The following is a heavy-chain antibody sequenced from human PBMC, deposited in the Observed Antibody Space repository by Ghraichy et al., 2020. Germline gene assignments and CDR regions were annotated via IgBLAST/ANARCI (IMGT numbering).Heavy chain of an antibody. CDR2: ISSSSSYI. D-gene: IGHD2-2*02. J-gene: IGHJ5*02. V-gene: IGHV3-21*01. Sequence: GGSLRLSCAASGFTFSSYSMNWVRQAPGRGLEWVSSISSSSSYIYYADSVKGRFTISRDNAKNSLYLQMNSLRAEDTAVYYCARDPQYCSSTSCYTPHRWFDPWGQGTLVTVSS. CDR1: GFTFSSYS. CDR3: ARDPQYCSSTSCYTPHRWFDP.